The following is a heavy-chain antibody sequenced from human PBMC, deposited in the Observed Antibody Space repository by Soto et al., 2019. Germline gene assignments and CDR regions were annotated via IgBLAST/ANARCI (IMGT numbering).Heavy chain of an antibody. Sequence: GGSLRLSCAASGFTFSSHWMHWVRQAPGKGLEWVSRIDVTDRSTSYADSVKGRFTVSRDNANNTLYLQMNSLRAEDTAVYYCTRGKCSGSHYFDYWGQGTLVTVSS. J-gene: IGHJ4*02. CDR3: TRGKCSGSHYFDY. V-gene: IGHV3-74*01. CDR1: GFTFSSHW. CDR2: IDVTDRST. D-gene: IGHD1-26*01.